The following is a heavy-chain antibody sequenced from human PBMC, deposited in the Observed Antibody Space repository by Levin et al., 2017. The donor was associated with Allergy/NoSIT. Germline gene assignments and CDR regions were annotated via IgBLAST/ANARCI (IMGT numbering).Heavy chain of an antibody. CDR3: ARAGWDLDY. V-gene: IGHV4-39*07. J-gene: IGHJ4*02. CDR2: IYYSGST. CDR1: GGSISSSSYY. D-gene: IGHD1-26*01. Sequence: PSETLSLTCTVSGGSISSSSYYWGWIRQPPGKGLEWIGSIYYSGSTYYNPSLKSRVTISVDTSKNQFSLKLSSVTAADTAVYYCARAGWDLDYWGQGTLVTVSS.